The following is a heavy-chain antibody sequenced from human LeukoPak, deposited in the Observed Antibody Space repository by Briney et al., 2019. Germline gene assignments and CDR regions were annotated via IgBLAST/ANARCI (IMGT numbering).Heavy chain of an antibody. CDR2: ISAYNGNT. D-gene: IGHD3-16*02. J-gene: IGHJ4*02. Sequence: ASVKVSCKASGYTFTSYGISWVRQAPGQGLEWIDWISAYNGNTNYAQKLQGRVTMTTDTSTSTAYMELRSLRSDDTAVYYCARAYDYVWGSYRYCSFEYWGQGTLVTVSS. CDR1: GYTFTSYG. CDR3: ARAYDYVWGSYRYCSFEY. V-gene: IGHV1-18*01.